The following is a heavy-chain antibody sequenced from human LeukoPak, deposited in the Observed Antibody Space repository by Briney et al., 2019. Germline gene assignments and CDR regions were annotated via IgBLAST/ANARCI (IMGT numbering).Heavy chain of an antibody. D-gene: IGHD3-3*01. V-gene: IGHV3-23*01. J-gene: IGHJ4*02. Sequence: PGGSLRISCAASGFSFSSYAMNWVRQAPGKGLEWVSTISVGGGTYYAESVKGRFSISRDNSKNTLYLQMNSLRAGDTAVYYCTKGAIFGAQVHFDYWGQGTLVTVSS. CDR3: TKGAIFGAQVHFDY. CDR2: ISVGGGT. CDR1: GFSFSSYA.